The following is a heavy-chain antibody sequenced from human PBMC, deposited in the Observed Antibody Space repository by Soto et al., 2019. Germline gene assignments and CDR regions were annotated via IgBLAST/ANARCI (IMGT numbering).Heavy chain of an antibody. CDR2: TYYRSKWYN. D-gene: IGHD1-26*01. V-gene: IGHV6-1*01. Sequence: SQTLSLTCAISGASVSSSSFTWNWIRQSPSRGLEWLGRTYYRSKWYNDYAESVKSRITINPDTSKNQFSLHLNSVTPEDTAVYYCVRLIGNSWLDFWGQGTLVTVSS. CDR1: GASVSSSSFT. J-gene: IGHJ5*01. CDR3: VRLIGNSWLDF.